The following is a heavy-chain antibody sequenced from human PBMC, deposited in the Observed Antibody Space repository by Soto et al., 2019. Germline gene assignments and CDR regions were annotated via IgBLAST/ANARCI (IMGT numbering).Heavy chain of an antibody. J-gene: IGHJ5*02. CDR2: IYYSGTT. CDR3: ARRTYSSSPFDP. CDR1: GGSISSSGYY. Sequence: QLQLQESGPGLVKPSETLSLTCTVSGGSISSSGYYWGWIRQPPGKGLEWIGSIYYSGTTYYNPSLKSRVTISVETSKKQFSLNLSSGTAADTAVYYCARRTYSSSPFDPWGQGTLVTVSS. V-gene: IGHV4-39*01. D-gene: IGHD6-13*01.